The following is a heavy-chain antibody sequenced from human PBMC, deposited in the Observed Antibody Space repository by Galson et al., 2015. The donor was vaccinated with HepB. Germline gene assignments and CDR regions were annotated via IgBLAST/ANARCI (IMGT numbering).Heavy chain of an antibody. Sequence: SVKVSCKASGYTFTSYAMHWVRQAPGQRLEWMGWINAGNGNTKYSQKFQGRVTITRDTSASTAYMELSSLRSEDTAVYYCARGQFSGYYYGMDVWGQGTTVTVSS. V-gene: IGHV1-3*01. D-gene: IGHD3-10*01. CDR3: ARGQFSGYYYGMDV. CDR1: GYTFTSYA. J-gene: IGHJ6*02. CDR2: INAGNGNT.